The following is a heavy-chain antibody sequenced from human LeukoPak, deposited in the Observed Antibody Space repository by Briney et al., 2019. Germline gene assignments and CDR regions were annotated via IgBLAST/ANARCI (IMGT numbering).Heavy chain of an antibody. V-gene: IGHV7-4-1*02. CDR1: GGTFSSYA. D-gene: IGHD6-13*01. CDR3: ARATRYSSSWLISKPYYGMDV. Sequence: GASVKVSCKASGGTFSSYAISWVRQAPGQGLEWMGWINTNTGNPTYAQGFTGRFVFSLDTSVSTAYLRISSLKAEDTAVYYCARATRYSSSWLISKPYYGMDVWGQGTTVTVSS. CDR2: INTNTGNP. J-gene: IGHJ6*02.